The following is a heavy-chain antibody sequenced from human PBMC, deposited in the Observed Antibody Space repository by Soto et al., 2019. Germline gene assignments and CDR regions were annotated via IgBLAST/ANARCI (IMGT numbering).Heavy chain of an antibody. CDR2: TKSKTDGGTT. CDR1: GFNFSNAW. D-gene: IGHD6-19*01. J-gene: IGHJ5*02. V-gene: IGHV3-15*01. CDR3: ATSHSGGSAGLDP. Sequence: GESLKISCVASGFNFSNAWMSWVRQAPGKGLEWVGRTKSKTDGGTTDYAATVKGRFTISRDDSKNTLYLQMNGLKTEDTAVYYCATSHSGGSAGLDPWGQGALVTVSS.